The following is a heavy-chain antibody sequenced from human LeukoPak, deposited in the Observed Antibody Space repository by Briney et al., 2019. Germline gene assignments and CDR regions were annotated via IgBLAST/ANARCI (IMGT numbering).Heavy chain of an antibody. D-gene: IGHD2-2*01. J-gene: IGHJ4*02. CDR2: IRYDGSNK. V-gene: IGHV3-30*02. CDR3: AKDHYPYCSSTSCYYFDY. CDR1: GFTFSSYG. Sequence: GGSLRLSCAASGFTFSSYGMHWVRKAPGKGLEWVAFIRYDGSNKYYADSVKGRFTISRDNSKNTLYLQMNSLRAEDTAVYYCAKDHYPYCSSTSCYYFDYWGQGTLVTVSS.